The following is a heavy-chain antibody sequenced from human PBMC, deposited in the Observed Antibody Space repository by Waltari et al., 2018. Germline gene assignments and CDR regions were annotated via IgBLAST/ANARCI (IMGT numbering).Heavy chain of an antibody. D-gene: IGHD2-2*01. CDR1: GFTFSSYA. CDR3: AKGARDCSSTSCYHYYYGMDV. V-gene: IGHV3-23*01. CDR2: ISGSGGST. J-gene: IGHJ6*02. Sequence: EVQLLESGGGLVQPGGSLRLSCAASGFTFSSYAMSWVRQAPGKGLAWVSAISGSGGSTYYADSVKGRFTISRDNSKNTLYLQMNSLRAEDTAVYYCAKGARDCSSTSCYHYYYGMDVWGQGTTVTVSS.